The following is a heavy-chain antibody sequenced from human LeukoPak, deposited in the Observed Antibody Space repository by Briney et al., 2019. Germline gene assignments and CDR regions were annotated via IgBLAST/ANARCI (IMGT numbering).Heavy chain of an antibody. CDR3: AREMPATFYFDF. CDR2: VYVGDGRT. D-gene: IGHD2/OR15-2a*01. CDR1: GYIFTSHY. V-gene: IGHV1-46*01. Sequence: GASVSVSCKASGYIFTSHYIHWVRLAPGQGLQWMGIVYVGDGRTRYAQEFQGRVTMTWDTSTSTVYMDLSGLKTEDTAVYYCAREMPATFYFDFWGQGTVVTVSS. J-gene: IGHJ4*02.